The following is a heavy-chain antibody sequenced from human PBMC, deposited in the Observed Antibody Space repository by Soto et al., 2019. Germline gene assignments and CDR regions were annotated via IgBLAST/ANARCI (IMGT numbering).Heavy chain of an antibody. D-gene: IGHD6-13*01. CDR1: GFSLSTSGMC. V-gene: IGHV2-70*11. CDR2: IDWDDDK. Sequence: SGPTLANPTQTLTLTCTFSGFSLSTSGMCVSWIRQPPGKALEWLARIDWDDDKYYSTSLKTRLTIAKDTSKNQVVLTMTNMDPVDTATYYGARYQVEGGQQLVLDKTSGPYLDYWGQGTLVTVSS. CDR3: ARYQVEGGQQLVLDKTSGPYLDY. J-gene: IGHJ4*02.